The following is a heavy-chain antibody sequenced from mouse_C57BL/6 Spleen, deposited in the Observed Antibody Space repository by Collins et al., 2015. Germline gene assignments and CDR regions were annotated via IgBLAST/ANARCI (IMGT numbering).Heavy chain of an antibody. CDR2: ISYDGSN. Sequence: DVQLRESGPGLVKPSQSLSLTCSVTGYSITSGYYWNWIRQFPGNKLEWMGYISYDGSNNYNPSLKNRISITRDTSKNQFFLKLNSVTTEDTATYYCARGMITTAMDYWGQGTSVTVSS. D-gene: IGHD2-4*01. CDR3: ARGMITTAMDY. V-gene: IGHV3-6*02. J-gene: IGHJ4*01. CDR1: GYSITSGYY.